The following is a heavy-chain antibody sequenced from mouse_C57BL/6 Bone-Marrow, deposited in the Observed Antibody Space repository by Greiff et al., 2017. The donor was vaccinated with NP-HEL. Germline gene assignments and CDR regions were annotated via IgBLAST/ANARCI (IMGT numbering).Heavy chain of an antibody. Sequence: VKLVESGPGLVAPSQSLSITCTVSGFSFTSYAISWVGQPPGKGLEWLGVIWTGGGTNYNSALQSRLSISKDNSKSQVFLKMNSLQTDDTARYYCAPHYYGSSGGFYAMDYWGQGTSVTVSS. CDR1: GFSFTSYA. D-gene: IGHD1-1*01. CDR2: IWTGGGT. V-gene: IGHV2-9-1*01. J-gene: IGHJ4*01. CDR3: APHYYGSSGGFYAMDY.